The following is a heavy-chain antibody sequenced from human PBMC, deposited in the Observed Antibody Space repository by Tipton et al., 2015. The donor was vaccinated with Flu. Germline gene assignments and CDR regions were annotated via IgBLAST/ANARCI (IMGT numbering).Heavy chain of an antibody. CDR1: GFTFSSYG. J-gene: IGHJ4*02. CDR3: TRVFLSYFFDY. V-gene: IGHV3-30*02. CDR2: IEYDGSDK. D-gene: IGHD3-16*02. Sequence: SLRLSCVASGFTFSSYGMHWVRQAPGKGLEWLSFIEYDGSDKYYADSVKGRFTISRDESKNTLYLQMNNLRPEDTTIYYCTRVFLSYFFDYWGQGTLVTVSS.